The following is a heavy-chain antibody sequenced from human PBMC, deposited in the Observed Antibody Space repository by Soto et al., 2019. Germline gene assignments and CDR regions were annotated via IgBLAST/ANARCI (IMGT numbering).Heavy chain of an antibody. V-gene: IGHV4-34*01. D-gene: IGHD1-1*01. CDR3: ARVERGTATTVVDAFDI. CDR2: NSHSGGT. Sequence: QVQLQQWGAGLLKPSETLSLTCAVFGGSVNSGNYYWSWLRQPPGKGLEWLGENSHSGGTAFNPSLKSRVTRSVDPSKNQFSLKMSSVTAADTALYYCARVERGTATTVVDAFDIWGPGTMVTVSS. J-gene: IGHJ3*02. CDR1: GGSVNSGNYY.